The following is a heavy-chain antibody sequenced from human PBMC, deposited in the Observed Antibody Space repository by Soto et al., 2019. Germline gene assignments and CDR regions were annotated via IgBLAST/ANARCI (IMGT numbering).Heavy chain of an antibody. CDR3: ATTGYCSSTSCPNIPYYYYGMDV. CDR1: GFTFSSYG. V-gene: IGHV3-33*01. CDR2: IWYDGSNK. Sequence: QVQLVESGGGVVQPGRSLRLSCAASGFTFSSYGMHWVRQAPGKRLEWVAVIWYDGSNKYYADSVKGRFTSSRDNSKNTLYLQMNCLTAEDTAVYYCATTGYCSSTSCPNIPYYYYGMDVWRQGTTLTVSS. D-gene: IGHD2-2*01. J-gene: IGHJ6*02.